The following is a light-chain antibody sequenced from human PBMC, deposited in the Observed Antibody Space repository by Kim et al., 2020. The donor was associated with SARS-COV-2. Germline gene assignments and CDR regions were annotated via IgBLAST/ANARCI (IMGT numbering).Light chain of an antibody. J-gene: IGKJ1*01. CDR3: QQYSGTPPT. CDR1: QSVLYTSNNKNY. CDR2: WAS. Sequence: ATISCKSSQSVLYTSNNKNYLAWYQHKPGQPPRLLISWASTRESGVPDRFSGSGSGTDFTLTISTLQAEDVAVYFCQQYSGTPPTFGQGTKVDIK. V-gene: IGKV4-1*01.